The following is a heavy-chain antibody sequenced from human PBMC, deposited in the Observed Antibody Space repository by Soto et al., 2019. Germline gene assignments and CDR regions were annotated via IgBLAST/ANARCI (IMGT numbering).Heavy chain of an antibody. CDR3: ARDRGPSSGYYPYWFDP. CDR2: IIPIFGTA. J-gene: IGHJ5*02. D-gene: IGHD3-22*01. V-gene: IGHV1-69*13. CDR1: GGSXSIYA. Sequence: GASVEVXCEACGGSXSIYAMSWVRQSHGQGLEWMGEIIPIFGTANYAQKFQGRVTITADESTSTAYMELSSLRSEDTAVYYCARDRGPSSGYYPYWFDPWGQGTLVTVSS.